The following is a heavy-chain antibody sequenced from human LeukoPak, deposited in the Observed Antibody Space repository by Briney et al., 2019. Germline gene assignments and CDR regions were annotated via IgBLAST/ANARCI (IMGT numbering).Heavy chain of an antibody. CDR1: GFTFSSYW. D-gene: IGHD3-10*01. CDR2: IRYDGSNK. V-gene: IGHV3-30*02. J-gene: IGHJ6*03. CDR3: AKRYYGSGSYSYHYYYMDV. Sequence: PGGSLRLSCAASGFTFSSYWMHWVRQAPGKGLEWVAFIRYDGSNKYYADSVKGRFTISRDNSKNTLYLQMNSLRAEDTAVYYCAKRYYGSGSYSYHYYYMDVWGKGTTVTIS.